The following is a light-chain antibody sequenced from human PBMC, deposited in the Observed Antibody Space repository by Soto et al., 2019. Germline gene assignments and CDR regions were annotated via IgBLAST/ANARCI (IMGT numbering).Light chain of an antibody. V-gene: IGKV3-15*01. CDR1: QSVSSN. J-gene: IGKJ4*01. CDR3: QQYNNWPLT. CDR2: DAS. Sequence: IVLTQSPGTLSLSPGERATLSCGASQSVSSNYLAWYKQKPGQTPRLLIYDASTRATGIPARFSGSGSGTEFTLTISSLQSEDFAVYYCQQYNNWPLTFGGGTKVDIK.